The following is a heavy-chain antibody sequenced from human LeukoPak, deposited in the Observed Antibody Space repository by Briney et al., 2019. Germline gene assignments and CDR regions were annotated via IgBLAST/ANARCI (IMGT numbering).Heavy chain of an antibody. D-gene: IGHD6-13*01. J-gene: IGHJ4*02. CDR1: GGSISSYY. CDR2: IYYSGST. V-gene: IGHV4-39*01. Sequence: SETLSLTCTVSGGSISSYYWSWIRQPPGKGLEWIGSIYYSGSTYYNPSLKSRVTISVDTSKNQFSLKLSSVTAADTAVYYCARHERGFNILPYSSTMTAGDYWGQGTLVTVSS. CDR3: ARHERGFNILPYSSTMTAGDY.